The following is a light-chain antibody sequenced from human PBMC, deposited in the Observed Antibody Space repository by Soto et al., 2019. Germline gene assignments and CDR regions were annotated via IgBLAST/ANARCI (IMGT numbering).Light chain of an antibody. CDR1: QSVTSNY. J-gene: IGKJ3*01. CDR3: QQNNFY. CDR2: DAS. V-gene: IGKV3D-7*01. Sequence: PGEGATLSCRASQSVTSNYLAWYQQKPGQAPRLLIYDASNRAAGIPARFIGNGSGTEFTLTIDSLQPDDFATYYCQQNNFYFGRGTKVDIK.